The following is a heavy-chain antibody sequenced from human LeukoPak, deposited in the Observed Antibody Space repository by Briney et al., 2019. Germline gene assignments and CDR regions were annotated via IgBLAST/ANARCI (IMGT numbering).Heavy chain of an antibody. Sequence: GGSLRLSCAASGFTFSSYSMNWVCQAPGKGLERVSYISSSSTIYYADSVKGRFTISRDNAKNSLYLQMNSLRAEDTAVYDCARVRDSSWPLDYWGQGTLVTVSA. CDR1: GFTFSSYS. D-gene: IGHD6-13*01. CDR3: ARVRDSSWPLDY. V-gene: IGHV3-48*01. CDR2: ISSSSTI. J-gene: IGHJ4*02.